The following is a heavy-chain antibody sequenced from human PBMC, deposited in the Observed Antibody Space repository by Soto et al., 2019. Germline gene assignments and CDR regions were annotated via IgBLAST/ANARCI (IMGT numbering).Heavy chain of an antibody. CDR2: ISPYNGNR. J-gene: IGHJ6*02. Sequence: QVQLVQSGTEVKMPGASVKVSCKTSGYTFSNYGITWVRQAPGQGLEWVGWISPYNGNRNYAQKVQGRVTLTTDASTRTAYMELRSLRSDDTAVYYCARRGYRDAYNPTNYFYDGTDVWGQGPTVTVSS. V-gene: IGHV1-18*01. CDR1: GYTFSNYG. CDR3: ARRGYRDAYNPTNYFYDGTDV. D-gene: IGHD5-18*01.